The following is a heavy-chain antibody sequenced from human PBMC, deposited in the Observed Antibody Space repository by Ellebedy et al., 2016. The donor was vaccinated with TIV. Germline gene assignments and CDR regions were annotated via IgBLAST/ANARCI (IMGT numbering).Heavy chain of an antibody. CDR3: AGRAYNWNDGSLFDY. D-gene: IGHD1-1*01. CDR2: VKQDGSEK. J-gene: IGHJ4*02. Sequence: GESLKISCTASGFTVTNNYMNWVRQAPGKALEWVANVKQDGSEKYYVDSVKGRFTISRDNAKNSLYLQMNSLRAEDTAVYYCAGRAYNWNDGSLFDYWGQGTLVTVSS. CDR1: GFTVTNNY. V-gene: IGHV3-7*03.